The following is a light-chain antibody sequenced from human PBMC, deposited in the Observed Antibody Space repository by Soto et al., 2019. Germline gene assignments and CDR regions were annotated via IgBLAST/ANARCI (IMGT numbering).Light chain of an antibody. Sequence: EIVLAQYPGTLSLSPGESATLSSRAIQSVSSSFLAWYQQKAGQAPRLLSYGASSRATGIPARFSGSGSGTEFTLTISSLQSEDFAVYDCQQYNNWPPITFGQGTRLE. CDR2: GAS. CDR1: QSVSSS. CDR3: QQYNNWPPIT. J-gene: IGKJ5*01. V-gene: IGKV3D-15*01.